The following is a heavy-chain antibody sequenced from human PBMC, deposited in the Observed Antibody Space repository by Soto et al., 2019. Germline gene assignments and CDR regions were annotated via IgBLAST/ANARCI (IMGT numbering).Heavy chain of an antibody. CDR1: GGTFSSYA. D-gene: IGHD6-13*01. CDR2: IIPIFGTA. V-gene: IGHV1-69*13. Sequence: ASVQVSCKASGGTFSSYAISWVRQAPGQGLEWMGGIIPIFGTANYAQKFQGRVTITADESTSTAYMELSSLRSEDTAVYYCARDRSSSRYFWGQGTLVTVSS. J-gene: IGHJ4*02. CDR3: ARDRSSSRYF.